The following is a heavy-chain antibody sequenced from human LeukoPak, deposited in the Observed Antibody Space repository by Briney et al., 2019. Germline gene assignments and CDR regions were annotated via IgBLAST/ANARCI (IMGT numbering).Heavy chain of an antibody. CDR1: GFTFNYYG. CDR2: ISFDGNNR. V-gene: IGHV3-30*18. J-gene: IGHJ5*02. CDR3: AKDVGAYGDYEGALGS. Sequence: GRSLRLSCAASGFTFNYYGLHWVRQAPGKGLEWVAIISFDGNNRYYGGSVKGRFTISRDTSKNTLHLQMNSLRSEDTAIYYCAKDVGAYGDYEGALGSWGQGILVTVSS. D-gene: IGHD4-17*01.